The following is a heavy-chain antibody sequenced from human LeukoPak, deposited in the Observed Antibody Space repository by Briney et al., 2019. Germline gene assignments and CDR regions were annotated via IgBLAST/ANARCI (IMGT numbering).Heavy chain of an antibody. D-gene: IGHD3-22*01. CDR1: GYTFTSYY. J-gene: IGHJ4*02. CDR3: ATTPTYHYDSSGYTIDQ. Sequence: ASVKVSCKASGYTFTSYYIHWLRQAPGQGLEGMGIINPSGGSTSYAQKFQGRVTMTRDMSTSTVYMELSSLRSEDTAVYYCATTPTYHYDSSGYTIDQWGQGTLVTVSS. V-gene: IGHV1-46*01. CDR2: INPSGGST.